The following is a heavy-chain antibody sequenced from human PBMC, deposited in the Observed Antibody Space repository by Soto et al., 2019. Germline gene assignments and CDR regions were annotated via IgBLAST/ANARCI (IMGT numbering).Heavy chain of an antibody. CDR2: IIPIFGTA. CDR1: GGTFSSYA. V-gene: IGHV1-69*01. CDR3: ARDAYYYDSSDPGAFDI. Sequence: QVQLVQSGAEVKKPGSSVKVSCKASGGTFSSYAISWVRQAPGQGLEWMGGIIPIFGTANYAQNFQGRVTITADESTSTAYMELSSLRSEDTAVYYCARDAYYYDSSDPGAFDIWGQGTMVTVSS. D-gene: IGHD3-22*01. J-gene: IGHJ3*02.